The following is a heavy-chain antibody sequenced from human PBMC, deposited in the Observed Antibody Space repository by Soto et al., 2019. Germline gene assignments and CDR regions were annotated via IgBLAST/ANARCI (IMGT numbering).Heavy chain of an antibody. J-gene: IGHJ6*02. D-gene: IGHD4-17*01. V-gene: IGHV3-30*04. CDR1: GFTFSSYA. Sequence: GGSLRLSCAASGFTFSSYAMHWVRQAPGKGLGWVAVISYDGSNKYYADSVKGRFTISRDNSKNTLYLQMNSLRAEDTAVYYCARDRRGYDYGGNSNYYYGMDVWGQGTTVTVSS. CDR2: ISYDGSNK. CDR3: ARDRRGYDYGGNSNYYYGMDV.